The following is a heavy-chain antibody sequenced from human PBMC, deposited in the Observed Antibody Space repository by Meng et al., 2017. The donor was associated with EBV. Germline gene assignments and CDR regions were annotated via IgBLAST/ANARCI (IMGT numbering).Heavy chain of an antibody. D-gene: IGHD6-19*01. CDR3: ARPFPSWQSPRLDPFGA. Sequence: QVQLQESGPGLVKPSGTLSLTCAVSGGSISSSNWWSWVRQPPGKGLEWIGEIYHSGSTNYNPSLKSRVTVSVDTSKNQFSLRLTSVTAADTAVYYCARPFPSWQSPRLDPFGAWGQGTLVTVSS. J-gene: IGHJ5*02. CDR2: IYHSGST. CDR1: GGSISSSNW. V-gene: IGHV4-4*02.